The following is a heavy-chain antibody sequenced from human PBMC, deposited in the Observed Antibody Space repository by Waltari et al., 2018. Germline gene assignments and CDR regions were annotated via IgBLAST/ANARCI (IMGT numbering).Heavy chain of an antibody. D-gene: IGHD2-2*01. CDR1: GYTFTSYG. J-gene: IGHJ3*02. V-gene: IGHV1-18*01. CDR2: ISAYNGNT. CDR3: ARVSRDCSSTSCHERIRGDAFDI. Sequence: QVQLVQSGAEVKKPGASVKVSCKASGYTFTSYGISWVRPAPGQGLEWMGWISAYNGNTNYAQKLQGRVTMTTDTSTSTAYMELRSLRSDDTAVYYCARVSRDCSSTSCHERIRGDAFDIWGQGTMVTVSS.